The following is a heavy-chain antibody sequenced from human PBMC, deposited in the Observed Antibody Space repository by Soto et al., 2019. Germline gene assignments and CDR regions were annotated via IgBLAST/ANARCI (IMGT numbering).Heavy chain of an antibody. V-gene: IGHV3-48*01. CDR1: GFTFSTHS. J-gene: IGHJ4*02. Sequence: EVQLVEYGGRLVQPGGSLRLSCAASGFTFSTHSMNWVRQAPGKGLEWISYITSSDVTMYADSVKGRFTISRDNAKNSLYLQMNSLRGEDTAVYFCVGEVGFQLIYWGQGTLVTVSS. CDR2: ITSSDVTM. D-gene: IGHD2-2*01. CDR3: VGEVGFQLIY.